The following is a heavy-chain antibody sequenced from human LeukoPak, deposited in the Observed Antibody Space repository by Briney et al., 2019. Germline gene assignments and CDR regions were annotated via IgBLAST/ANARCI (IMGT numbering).Heavy chain of an antibody. J-gene: IGHJ4*02. CDR1: GAPIISNNW. D-gene: IGHD4-17*01. Sequence: SETLSLTCTVSGAPIISNNWWSWVRQPPGKGLEWIGEIWHSGTTNYNPSLKSRLTISVDTSSNQFSLRLTSVTAADTAVYYCMGADYAGHWGQGTLVTVSS. V-gene: IGHV4-4*02. CDR3: MGADYAGH. CDR2: IWHSGTT.